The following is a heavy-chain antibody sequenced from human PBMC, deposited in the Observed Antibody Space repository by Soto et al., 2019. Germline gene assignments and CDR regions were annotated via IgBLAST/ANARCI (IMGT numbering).Heavy chain of an antibody. D-gene: IGHD6-13*01. J-gene: IGHJ5*02. Sequence: QVQLQQWGAGLLKPSETLSLTCAVYGGSFSGCYWSWIRQPPGKGLEWIGEINHSGSTNYNPSLKSRVTISVDTSKNQFSLKLSSVTAADTAVYYCARGRRVSGLRYNWFDPWGQGTLVTVSS. V-gene: IGHV4-34*01. CDR1: GGSFSGCY. CDR2: INHSGST. CDR3: ARGRRVSGLRYNWFDP.